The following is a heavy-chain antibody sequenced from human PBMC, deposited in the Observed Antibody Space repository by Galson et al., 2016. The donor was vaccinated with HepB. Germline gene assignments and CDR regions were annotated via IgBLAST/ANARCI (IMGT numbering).Heavy chain of an antibody. D-gene: IGHD3-3*01. CDR3: ARQYNFWSGYSESYYGMDV. CDR1: GYSFNNYW. V-gene: IGHV5-51*01. CDR2: IYPGDSEI. Sequence: QSGAEVKKPGESLKISCKGSGYSFNNYWIAWVRQLPGKGLEWMGIIYPGDSEIRYSPSFQGQVTMSVDKSISTAFLQWSSLKASDTAMYYCARQYNFWSGYSESYYGMDVWGQGTTVTVSS. J-gene: IGHJ6*02.